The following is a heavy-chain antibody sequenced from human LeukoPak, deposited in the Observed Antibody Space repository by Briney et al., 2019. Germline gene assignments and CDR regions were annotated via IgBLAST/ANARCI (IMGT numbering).Heavy chain of an antibody. CDR1: GGSISSGGYY. CDR2: IYYSGST. J-gene: IGHJ4*02. CDR3: ARFFSGVTMARGVYYFDY. D-gene: IGHD3-10*01. V-gene: IGHV4-31*03. Sequence: SETLSLTCTVSGGSISSGGYYWSWIRQHPGKGLEWIGYIYYSGSTYYNPSLKSRVTISVDTSKNQFSLKLSSVTAADTAVYYCARFFSGVTMARGVYYFDYWGQGTLVTVSS.